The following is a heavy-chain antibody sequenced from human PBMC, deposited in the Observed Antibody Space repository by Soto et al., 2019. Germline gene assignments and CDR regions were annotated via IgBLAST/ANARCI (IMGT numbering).Heavy chain of an antibody. D-gene: IGHD3-3*01. CDR2: VSHDGRNT. CDR1: GFTFSDYA. V-gene: IGHV3-30*18. Sequence: GGSLRLSCAASGFTFSDYAMHWVRQAPGKGLEWVAVVSHDGRNTHYADSVKGRFTISRDSSKNTVSLEMTSLRAEDTAVYYCAKEKDFWSGYFVYWGQGTLVTVSS. J-gene: IGHJ4*02. CDR3: AKEKDFWSGYFVY.